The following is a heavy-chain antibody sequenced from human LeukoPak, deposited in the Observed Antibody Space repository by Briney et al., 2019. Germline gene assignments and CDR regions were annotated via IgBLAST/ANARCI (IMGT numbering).Heavy chain of an antibody. V-gene: IGHV3-23*01. J-gene: IGHJ4*02. D-gene: IGHD3-10*01. CDR1: GFTFSSYA. CDR2: ISGSGGST. Sequence: GGSLRLSCAASGFTFSSYAMSWVRQAPGKGLEWVSAISGSGGSTYYADSVKGRFTISRDNSKNTLYLQMNSLRAEDTAVYYCAKDRSFWFGEPYFDYWGQGTLVTVSS. CDR3: AKDRSFWFGEPYFDY.